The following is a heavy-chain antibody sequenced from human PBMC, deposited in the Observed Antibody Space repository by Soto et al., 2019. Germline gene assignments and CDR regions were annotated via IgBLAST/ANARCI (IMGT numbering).Heavy chain of an antibody. Sequence: QVQLVQSGAEVKKPGSSVKVSCKASVGTFTSYTINWVRQAPGQGLEWMGGIIPILDIADYAQKFQGRVTITADKSTYTTYMNLSSLRSEDTAIYFCAGGARADALAIWGQGTVVTVSS. CDR3: AGGARADALAI. CDR2: IIPILDIA. V-gene: IGHV1-69*02. CDR1: VGTFTSYT. J-gene: IGHJ3*02.